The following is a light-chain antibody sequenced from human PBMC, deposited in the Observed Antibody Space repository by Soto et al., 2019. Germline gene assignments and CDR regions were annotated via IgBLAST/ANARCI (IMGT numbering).Light chain of an antibody. J-gene: IGKJ4*01. V-gene: IGKV3-20*01. Sequence: EIVMTQSPATLSVSSGKRATLSCRASQNILSNLAWYQQKPGQAPSLLIYGASSRATGIPDRFSGSGSGTDFTLTISRLEPEDFAVYDCQQYGSSPLTFGGGTKVDIK. CDR3: QQYGSSPLT. CDR2: GAS. CDR1: QNILSN.